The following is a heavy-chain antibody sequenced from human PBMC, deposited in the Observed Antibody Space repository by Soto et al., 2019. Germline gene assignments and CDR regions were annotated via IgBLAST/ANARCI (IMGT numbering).Heavy chain of an antibody. J-gene: IGHJ4*02. Sequence: KPSETLSLTCTVSGGSISSYYWSWIRQPPGKGLEWIGDIYHSGNTNYNPSLKSRVTISVDTSKNQFSLKLSSVTAADTAVYYCARDLGGNFDYWGQGTLVTVSS. V-gene: IGHV4-59*01. CDR2: IYHSGNT. CDR1: GGSISSYY. CDR3: ARDLGGNFDY. D-gene: IGHD3-10*01.